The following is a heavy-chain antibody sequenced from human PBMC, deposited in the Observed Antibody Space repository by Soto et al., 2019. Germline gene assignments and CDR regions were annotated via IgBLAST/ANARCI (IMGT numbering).Heavy chain of an antibody. Sequence: QVQLVESGGGVVQPGRSLRLSCAASGFTFSSYGMHWVRQAPGKGLEWVAVISYEGSNKYYADSVKGRFTISRDNSKNTLYLQMNSLRAEDTAVYYCAKEPSSGWYWAINWFDPWGQGTLVTVSS. CDR2: ISYEGSNK. J-gene: IGHJ5*02. CDR1: GFTFSSYG. CDR3: AKEPSSGWYWAINWFDP. V-gene: IGHV3-30*18. D-gene: IGHD6-19*01.